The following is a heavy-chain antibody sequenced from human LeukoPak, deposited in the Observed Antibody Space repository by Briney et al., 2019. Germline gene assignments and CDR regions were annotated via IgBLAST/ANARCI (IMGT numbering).Heavy chain of an antibody. CDR3: ARVLYGDYPFDY. J-gene: IGHJ4*02. CDR2: ISSSGSTI. CDR1: GFTFSDYY. Sequence: SGGSLRLSCAASGFTFSDYYMSWIRQAPGKGLEWVSYISSSGSTIYYADSVKGRFTISRDNAKNSLYLQMNSLRAEDTALYYCARVLYGDYPFDYWGQGTLVTVSS. D-gene: IGHD4-17*01. V-gene: IGHV3-11*01.